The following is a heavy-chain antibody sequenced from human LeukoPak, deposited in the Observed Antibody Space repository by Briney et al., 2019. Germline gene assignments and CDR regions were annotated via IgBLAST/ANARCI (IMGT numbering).Heavy chain of an antibody. J-gene: IGHJ4*02. D-gene: IGHD1-26*01. V-gene: IGHV4-59*01. CDR3: ARVRGGLGEEEFDY. Sequence: PSETLSLTCTVSGGSISSYYWSWIRQPPGKGLEWIGYIYYSGSTNYNPSLKSRVTISVDTSKNQFSLKLSSVTAADTAVYYCARVRGGLGEEEFDYWGQGTLVTVSS. CDR2: IYYSGST. CDR1: GGSISSYY.